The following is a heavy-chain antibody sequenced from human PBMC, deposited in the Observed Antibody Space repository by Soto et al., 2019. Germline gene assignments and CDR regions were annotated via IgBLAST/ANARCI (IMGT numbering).Heavy chain of an antibody. CDR1: GFTFSDYD. J-gene: IGHJ6*02. CDR3: ARVGTSSAGYYYGMDV. D-gene: IGHD1-1*01. V-gene: IGHV3-11*06. CDR2: ISSSSSYT. Sequence: GGSLRLSCAASGFTFSDYDMSWIRQAPGKGLEWVSYISSSSSYTNYADSVKGRFTISRDNAKNSLYLQMNSLRAEDTAVYYCARVGTSSAGYYYGMDVWGQGTTVTVSS.